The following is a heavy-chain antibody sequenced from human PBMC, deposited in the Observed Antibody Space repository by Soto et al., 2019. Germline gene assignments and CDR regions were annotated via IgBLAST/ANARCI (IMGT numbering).Heavy chain of an antibody. V-gene: IGHV3-11*06. Sequence: GCLRLSCAASGFTFSAYYMSWIRQARGKGLGWVSHISSRSSYTNYADSVKGRFTISRDNPKNTLYLQMNRLRADDTAVYYCARDHSLRGYSYGTFDCWGQGTLVTVSS. CDR2: ISSRSSYT. CDR3: ARDHSLRGYSYGTFDC. CDR1: GFTFSAYY. D-gene: IGHD5-18*01. J-gene: IGHJ4*02.